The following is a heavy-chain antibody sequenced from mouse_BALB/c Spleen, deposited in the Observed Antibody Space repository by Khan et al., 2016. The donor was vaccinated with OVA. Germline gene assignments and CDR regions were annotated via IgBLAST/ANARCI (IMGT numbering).Heavy chain of an antibody. CDR3: TRSYRSGFDY. V-gene: IGHV1-20*02. J-gene: IGHJ2*01. CDR1: GYSFTGYF. CDR2: INPHIGET. Sequence: VQLKQSGPELVRPGASVKISCKASGYSFTGYFMNWVMQSHGKSLEWIGRINPHIGETFYNQRFKDKATLTVDESSSTAHMELRSLASEDSAVDYCTRSYRSGFDYWGQGTTLTVSS. D-gene: IGHD1-1*01.